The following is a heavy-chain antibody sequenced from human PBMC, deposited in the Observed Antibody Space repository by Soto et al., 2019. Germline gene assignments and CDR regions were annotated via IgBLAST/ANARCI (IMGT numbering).Heavy chain of an antibody. D-gene: IGHD3-22*01. J-gene: IGHJ4*02. CDR1: GFTFSSYD. Sequence: EVQLVESGGGLVQPGGSLRLSCSASGFTFSSYDMHWVRQGTGKGLEWVSAIGTTGDTYYAGSVKGRFTISRENAKNSLYLQMNSLRAGDTAIYFCVIAIGPTLFDYWGQGTLVTVSS. CDR3: VIAIGPTLFDY. CDR2: IGTTGDT. V-gene: IGHV3-13*04.